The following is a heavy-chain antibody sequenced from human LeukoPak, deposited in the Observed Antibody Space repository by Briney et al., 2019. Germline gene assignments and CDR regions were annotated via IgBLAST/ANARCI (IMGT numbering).Heavy chain of an antibody. V-gene: IGHV3-48*01. CDR2: ISSSSSTI. CDR3: ARDRPAAIVDAEYFQH. D-gene: IGHD2-2*01. J-gene: IGHJ1*01. Sequence: GGSLRLSCAASGFTFSSYSMNWVRQAPGKGLEWVSYISSSSSTIYYADSVKGRFTISRDNAKNSLYLQMNSLRAEDTAVYYCARDRPAAIVDAEYFQHWGQGTLSPSPQ. CDR1: GFTFSSYS.